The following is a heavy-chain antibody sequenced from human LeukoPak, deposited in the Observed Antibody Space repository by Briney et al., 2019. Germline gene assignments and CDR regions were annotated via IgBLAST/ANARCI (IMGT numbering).Heavy chain of an antibody. V-gene: IGHV3-23*01. CDR3: AKAAPSGTIFGVVIPERNAPFDS. CDR1: EFTFSSYA. Sequence: QPGGSLRLSCAASEFTFSSYAMSWVRQAPGKGLEWVSAISGSGGSTYYADSVKGRFTISRDNSKNTLYLQMNSLRAEDTAVYYCAKAAPSGTIFGVVIPERNAPFDSWGQGTLLTVSP. J-gene: IGHJ5*01. CDR2: ISGSGGST. D-gene: IGHD3-3*01.